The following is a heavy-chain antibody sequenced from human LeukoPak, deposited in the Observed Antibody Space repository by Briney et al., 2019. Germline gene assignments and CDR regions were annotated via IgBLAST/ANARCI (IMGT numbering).Heavy chain of an antibody. CDR3: ARLRGYYYGSGSYVDV. CDR1: GYSFTSYW. J-gene: IGHJ6*04. D-gene: IGHD3-10*01. V-gene: IGHV5-10-1*01. Sequence: GASLQISCKGSGYSFTSYWISWVRQMPGKGLEWMGRIDPSDSYTNYSPSFQGHVTISADKSINTAYLQWSSLKASDTAMYYCARLRGYYYGSGSYVDVWGKGTTVTVSS. CDR2: IDPSDSYT.